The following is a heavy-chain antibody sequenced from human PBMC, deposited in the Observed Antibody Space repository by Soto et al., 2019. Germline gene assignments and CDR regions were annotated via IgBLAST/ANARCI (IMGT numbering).Heavy chain of an antibody. D-gene: IGHD6-19*01. CDR2: ISAYNGNT. CDR1: GYTFTSYG. J-gene: IGHJ4*02. V-gene: IGHV1-18*01. Sequence: GASVKVSCKASGYTFTSYGISWVRQAPGQGLEWMGWISAYNGNTNYAQKLQGRVTMTTDTSTSTAYMELRSLRSDDTAVYYCARASGIAVAGDNFDYWGQGTLVTVSS. CDR3: ARASGIAVAGDNFDY.